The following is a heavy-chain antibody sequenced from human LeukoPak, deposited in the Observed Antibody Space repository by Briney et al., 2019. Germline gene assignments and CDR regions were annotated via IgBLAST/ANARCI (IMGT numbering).Heavy chain of an antibody. CDR2: INAGNGNT. V-gene: IGHV1-3*01. Sequence: GASVKVSCKASGYTFTSYAMHWVRQAPGQRLEWMGWINAGNGNTKYSQKFQGRVTITRDTSASTAYMELSSLRSEDTAVYYCARGSDGGNSFDYWGQGTLVTVSS. CDR3: ARGSDGGNSFDY. J-gene: IGHJ4*02. D-gene: IGHD4-23*01. CDR1: GYTFTSYA.